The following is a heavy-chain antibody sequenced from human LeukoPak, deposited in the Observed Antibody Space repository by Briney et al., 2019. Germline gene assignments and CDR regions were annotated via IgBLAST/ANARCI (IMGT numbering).Heavy chain of an antibody. CDR2: ISGSGGST. J-gene: IGHJ4*02. CDR3: AKARQPVDTAMVYFAY. CDR1: GFTFSSYG. D-gene: IGHD5-18*01. Sequence: GGSLRLSCAASGFTFSSYGMSWVRQAPGKGLEWVSAISGSGGSTYYADSVKGRFTISRDNSKNTLYLQMNSLRAEDTAVYYCAKARQPVDTAMVYFAYWGQGTLVTVSS. V-gene: IGHV3-23*01.